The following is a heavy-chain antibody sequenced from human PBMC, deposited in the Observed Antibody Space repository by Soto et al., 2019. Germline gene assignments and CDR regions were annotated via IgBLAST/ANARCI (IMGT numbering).Heavy chain of an antibody. CDR3: VRDLHSNSYYFDY. CDR1: GYSFTSYY. D-gene: IGHD4-4*01. CDR2: INPSGGST. Sequence: GASVKVSCKASGYSFTSYYMHWVRQAPGQGIEWMGIINPSGGSTSYAQKFQGRVTMTRDTSTSTVYMELSSLRSEDTAVYYCVRDLHSNSYYFDYWGQGTLVSVSS. J-gene: IGHJ4*02. V-gene: IGHV1-46*03.